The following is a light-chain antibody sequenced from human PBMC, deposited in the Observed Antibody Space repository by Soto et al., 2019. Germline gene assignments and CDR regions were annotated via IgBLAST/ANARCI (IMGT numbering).Light chain of an antibody. Sequence: DIQMTQSPSTLSASVGDSVTITCRASQNVNNWVAWYQQKPGKAPRFLIYDASSLESGVPSRFSGSGSGTDLTLTISSLQPDDFATYYCQRYNSYSRTFGQGTKVEIK. CDR2: DAS. CDR3: QRYNSYSRT. J-gene: IGKJ1*01. CDR1: QNVNNW. V-gene: IGKV1-5*01.